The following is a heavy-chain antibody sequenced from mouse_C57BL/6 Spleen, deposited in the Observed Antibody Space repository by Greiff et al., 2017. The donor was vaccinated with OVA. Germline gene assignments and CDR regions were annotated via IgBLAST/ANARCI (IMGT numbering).Heavy chain of an antibody. CDR1: GYTFTSYW. J-gene: IGHJ2*01. V-gene: IGHV1-50*01. D-gene: IGHD1-1*01. CDR3: ARSSRQYYFDY. CDR2: IDPSDSYT. Sequence: VQLKQPGAELVKPGASVKLSCKASGYTFTSYWMQWVKQRPGQGLEWIGEIDPSDSYTNYNQKFKGKATLTVDTSSSTAYMQLSSLTSEDSAVYYCARSSRQYYFDYWGQGTTLTVSS.